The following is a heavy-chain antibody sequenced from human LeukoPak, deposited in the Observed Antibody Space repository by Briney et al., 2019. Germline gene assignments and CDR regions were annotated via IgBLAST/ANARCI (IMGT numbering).Heavy chain of an antibody. CDR3: ATDLVAGTDY. CDR1: GYTLTELS. D-gene: IGHD6-19*01. V-gene: IGHV1-24*01. Sequence: ASVKVSCKVSGYTLTELSMHWVRQAPGKGLEWMGGFDPEDGETIYAQKFQGRVTVTEDTSTDTAYMELSSLRSEDTAVYYCATDLVAGTDYWGQGTLVTVSS. CDR2: FDPEDGET. J-gene: IGHJ4*02.